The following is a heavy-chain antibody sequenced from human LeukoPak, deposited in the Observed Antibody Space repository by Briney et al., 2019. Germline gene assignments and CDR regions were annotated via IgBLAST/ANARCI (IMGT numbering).Heavy chain of an antibody. CDR1: GYTFTSYD. V-gene: IGHV1-8*03. J-gene: IGHJ6*03. D-gene: IGHD1-26*01. Sequence: ASVKVSCKASGYTFTSYDINWVRQATGQGLEWMGWMNPNSGNTGYAQKFQGRVTITRNTSISTAYMELSSLRSEDTAVYYCARGRRIVGATRISTFYYYYYMDVWGKGTTVTVSS. CDR3: ARGRRIVGATRISTFYYYYYMDV. CDR2: MNPNSGNT.